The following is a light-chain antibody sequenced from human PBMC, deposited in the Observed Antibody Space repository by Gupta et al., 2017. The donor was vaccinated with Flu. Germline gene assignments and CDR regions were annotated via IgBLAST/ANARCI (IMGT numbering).Light chain of an antibody. CDR1: SLRSCY. J-gene: IGLJ3*02. CDR2: SKN. V-gene: IGLV3-19*01. Sequence: GQTVSISCEGDSLRSCYASWYHQRQGPAHVVVMYSKNDRPSGIPDRVSCSSSGNTASSTITVAQAEDEGDDFCFCQYTTGTHWVFGGGTTLTVL. CDR3: FCQYTTGTHWV.